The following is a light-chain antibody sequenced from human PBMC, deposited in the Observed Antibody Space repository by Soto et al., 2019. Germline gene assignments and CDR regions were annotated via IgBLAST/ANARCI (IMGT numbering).Light chain of an antibody. CDR3: SSYTTSNTRQIV. CDR1: SSDVGGYNY. J-gene: IGLJ1*01. CDR2: DVS. Sequence: QSALTQPASVSGSPGQSITISCTGTSSDVGGYNYVSWYQQHPGKAPKFMNYDVSNRPSGVSNRFSGSKSGNTASLTISGLQAEDEADYYCSSYTTSNTRQIVFGTGTKLTVL. V-gene: IGLV2-14*01.